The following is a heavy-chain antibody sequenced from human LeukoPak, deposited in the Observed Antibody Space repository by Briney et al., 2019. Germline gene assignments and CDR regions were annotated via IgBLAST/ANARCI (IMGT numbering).Heavy chain of an antibody. V-gene: IGHV4-59*01. CDR1: GGSISSYY. CDR3: ARTTEGGYSYGYFYYYYMDV. Sequence: SETLSLTCTVSGGSISSYYWSWIRQPPGKGLEWIGYIYYSGSTNYKSSLKSRVTISVDTSKNQFSLKLSSVTAADTAVYYCARTTEGGYSYGYFYYYYMDVWGKGTTVTISS. J-gene: IGHJ6*03. D-gene: IGHD5-18*01. CDR2: IYYSGST.